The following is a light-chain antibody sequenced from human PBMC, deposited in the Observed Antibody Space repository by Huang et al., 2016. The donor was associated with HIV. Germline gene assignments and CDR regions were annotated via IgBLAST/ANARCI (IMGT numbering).Light chain of an antibody. CDR3: QQSYSIPRT. CDR1: RDISIY. CDR2: AAS. V-gene: IGKV1-39*01. J-gene: IGKJ3*01. Sequence: DIHMTQSPSSLSASVGDRVSITCRASRDISIYLNWYQHKPGKAPKLLIYAASNLQSGVPSRFSGSGSGSDFTLTIRSLQPEDCATYYCQQSYSIPRTFGPGTTVDIK.